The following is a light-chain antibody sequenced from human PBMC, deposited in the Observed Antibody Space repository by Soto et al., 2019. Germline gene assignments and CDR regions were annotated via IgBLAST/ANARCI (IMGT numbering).Light chain of an antibody. Sequence: DIQMTQSPSTLSGSVGDRVTITCRASQTISSWLAWYQQKPGKAPKLLIYKAYTLKSGVQSRFSGSGSGTEFTLTIRSPQPDDFASYYCKQYSSYPWTFGQGTKVDIK. CDR1: QTISSW. J-gene: IGKJ1*01. CDR2: KAY. CDR3: KQYSSYPWT. V-gene: IGKV1-5*03.